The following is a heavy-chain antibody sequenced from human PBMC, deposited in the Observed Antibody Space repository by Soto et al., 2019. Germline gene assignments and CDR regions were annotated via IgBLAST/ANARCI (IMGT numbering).Heavy chain of an antibody. D-gene: IGHD2-15*01. Sequence: QVQLVQSGAEVKKPGSSVKVSCKASGGTFSSYAISWVRQAPGQGLEWMGGIIPIFGTANYAQKFQGRVTITADESTSTAYMELSSLRSEDTAVYYCARNEIYYSGGSCYSYYFDYWGQGTLVTVSS. CDR2: IIPIFGTA. CDR3: ARNEIYYSGGSCYSYYFDY. V-gene: IGHV1-69*01. J-gene: IGHJ4*02. CDR1: GGTFSSYA.